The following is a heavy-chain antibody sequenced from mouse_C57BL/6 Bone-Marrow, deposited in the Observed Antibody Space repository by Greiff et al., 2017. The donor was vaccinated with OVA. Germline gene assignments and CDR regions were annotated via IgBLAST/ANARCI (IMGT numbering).Heavy chain of an antibody. V-gene: IGHV1-69*01. D-gene: IGHD4-1*01. Sequence: QVQLQQPGAELVMPGASVKLSCKASGYTFTSYWMHWVKQRPGQGLEWIGEIDPSDSYTNYNQKFKGKSTLTVDKSSSTAYMQLSSLTSEDSPVYYCARQLTGTGLYYFDYWGQGTTLTVSS. CDR3: ARQLTGTGLYYFDY. CDR2: IDPSDSYT. J-gene: IGHJ2*01. CDR1: GYTFTSYW.